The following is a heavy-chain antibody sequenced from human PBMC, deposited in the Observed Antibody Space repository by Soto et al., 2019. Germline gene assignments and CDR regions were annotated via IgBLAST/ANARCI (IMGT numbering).Heavy chain of an antibody. J-gene: IGHJ4*02. Sequence: PGGSLRLSCAASGFTFSGSAMHWVRQASGKGLEWVGRIRSKANSYATAYAASVKGRFTISRDDSKNTLFLQLNSLRDEDTAVYYCAKEYGSTWIDHWGQGTPVTVSS. CDR1: GFTFSGSA. D-gene: IGHD6-13*01. CDR3: AKEYGSTWIDH. CDR2: IRSKANSYAT. V-gene: IGHV3-73*01.